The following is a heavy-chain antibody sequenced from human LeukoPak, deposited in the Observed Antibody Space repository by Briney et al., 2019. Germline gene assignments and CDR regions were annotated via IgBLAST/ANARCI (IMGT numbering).Heavy chain of an antibody. J-gene: IGHJ5*02. CDR2: IYTSGST. D-gene: IGHD3-10*01. CDR1: GGSISSYY. V-gene: IGHV4-4*07. CDR3: ARVRNYYGSGEAQWFDP. Sequence: SETLSLTCTVSGGSISSYYWSWIRQPAGKGLEWIGRIYTSGSTNYNPSLKSRVTMSVDTSKNQFSLKLSSVTAADTAVYYCARVRNYYGSGEAQWFDPWGQGTLVTVSS.